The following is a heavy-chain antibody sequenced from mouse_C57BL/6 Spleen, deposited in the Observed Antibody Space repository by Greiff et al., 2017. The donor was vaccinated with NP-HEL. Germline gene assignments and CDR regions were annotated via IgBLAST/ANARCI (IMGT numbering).Heavy chain of an antibody. CDR2: IHPNSGST. CDR3: ARDSSGYWFAY. D-gene: IGHD3-2*02. Sequence: QVQLQQPGAELVKPGASVKLSCKASGYTFTSYWMHWVKQRPGQGLEWIGMIHPNSGSTNYNEKFKSKATLTVDKSSNTAYMQLRSLTSEDSAVYYCARDSSGYWFAYWGQGTLVTVSA. CDR1: GYTFTSYW. J-gene: IGHJ3*01. V-gene: IGHV1-64*01.